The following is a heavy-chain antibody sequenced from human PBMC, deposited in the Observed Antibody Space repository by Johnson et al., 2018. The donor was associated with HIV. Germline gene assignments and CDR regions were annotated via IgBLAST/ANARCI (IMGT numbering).Heavy chain of an antibody. CDR3: ARDSRAFDI. J-gene: IGHJ3*02. V-gene: IGHV3-30*04. CDR2: ISYDGSEK. Sequence: VQLVESGGGVVQPGRSLRLSCAASGFTFSSYAMHWVRQAPAKGLEWVAVISYDGSEKYYVDFVKGRFTISRDNAKNSLYLQMNSLRAEDTAVYYCARDSRAFDIWGQGTMVTVSS. CDR1: GFTFSSYA.